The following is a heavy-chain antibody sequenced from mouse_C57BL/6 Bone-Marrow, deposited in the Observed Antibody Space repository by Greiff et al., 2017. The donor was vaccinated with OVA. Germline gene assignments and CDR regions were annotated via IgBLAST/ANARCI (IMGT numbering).Heavy chain of an antibody. D-gene: IGHD2-1*01. V-gene: IGHV5-12*01. J-gene: IGHJ1*03. CDR1: GFTFSDYY. CDR2: ISNGGGST. Sequence: EVKLMESGGGLVQPGGSLKLSCAASGFTFSDYYMYWVRQTPEKRLEWVAYISNGGGSTYYPDTVKGRFTISRDNAKNTLYLQMSRLKSEDTAMYYCARLRGNGWYFDVWGTGTTVTVSS. CDR3: ARLRGNGWYFDV.